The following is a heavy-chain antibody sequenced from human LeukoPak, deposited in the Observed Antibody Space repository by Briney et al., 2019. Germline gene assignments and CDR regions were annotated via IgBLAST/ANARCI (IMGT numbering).Heavy chain of an antibody. D-gene: IGHD1/OR15-1a*01. CDR2: IYYSGST. CDR3: AREEEHDAFDI. Sequence: PSETLSLTCTVSGGSISSYYWSWIRQPPGKGLEWIGYIYYSGSTNYNPSLKSRVTISVDTSKNQFSLKLSSVTAADTAVYYCAREEEHDAFDIWGQGTMVTVSS. V-gene: IGHV4-59*01. J-gene: IGHJ3*02. CDR1: GGSISSYY.